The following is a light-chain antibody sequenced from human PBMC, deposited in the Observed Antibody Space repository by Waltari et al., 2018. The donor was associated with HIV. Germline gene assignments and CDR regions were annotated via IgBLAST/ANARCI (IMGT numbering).Light chain of an antibody. Sequence: AIPLTQSPSSLSASVGDSVTITCRASQDLRNAVDWYQQKPGRPPKLLIYDASTLEGGVPSRFSGSMSGTDFNLTISNLQPEDSATYYCQQFRSYPRTFGQGATLEIK. CDR2: DAS. J-gene: IGKJ2*01. CDR3: QQFRSYPRT. V-gene: IGKV1-13*02. CDR1: QDLRNA.